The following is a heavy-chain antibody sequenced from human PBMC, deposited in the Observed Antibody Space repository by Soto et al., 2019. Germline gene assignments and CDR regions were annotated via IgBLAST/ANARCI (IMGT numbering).Heavy chain of an antibody. CDR2: IVVGSGNT. D-gene: IGHD3-22*01. J-gene: IGHJ6*02. CDR3: AAEPSLVVPLGYYGMDV. CDR1: GFTFTSSA. Sequence: VASVKVSCKASGFTFTSSAVQWVRQARGQRLEWIGWIVVGSGNTNYAQKFQERVTITRDMSTSTAYMELSSLRSEDTAVYYCAAEPSLVVPLGYYGMDVWGQGTTVTVSS. V-gene: IGHV1-58*01.